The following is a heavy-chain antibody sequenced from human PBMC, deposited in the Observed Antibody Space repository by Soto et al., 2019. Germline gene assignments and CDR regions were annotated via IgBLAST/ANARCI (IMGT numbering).Heavy chain of an antibody. V-gene: IGHV4-39*01. Sequence: QLQLQESGPGLVKPSETLSLTCTVSGGSISSNSYYWGWIRQPPGKGLEWIGSIPYTGDTNYNPSLKSRVTISVDTSKNQFSLKLSSVTAADTAVYYCAGGLVVVTAGRSYLDYWGQGTLVTVSS. CDR2: IPYTGDT. J-gene: IGHJ4*02. CDR1: GGSISSNSYY. D-gene: IGHD2-21*02. CDR3: AGGLVVVTAGRSYLDY.